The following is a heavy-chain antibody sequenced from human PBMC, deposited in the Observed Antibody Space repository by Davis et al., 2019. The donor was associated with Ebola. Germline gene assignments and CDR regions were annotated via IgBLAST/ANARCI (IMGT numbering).Heavy chain of an antibody. Sequence: GGSLRLSCAASGFTFSSYAMSWVRQAPGKGLEWVAVISYDGSNEFYADSVKGRFTISRDNSKNTVSLQMNSLRGEDTAVYFCAKSRVKIRYFDYDGMDVWGQGTTVTVSS. CDR1: GFTFSSYA. J-gene: IGHJ6*02. V-gene: IGHV3-30*18. CDR3: AKSRVKIRYFDYDGMDV. D-gene: IGHD3-9*01. CDR2: ISYDGSNE.